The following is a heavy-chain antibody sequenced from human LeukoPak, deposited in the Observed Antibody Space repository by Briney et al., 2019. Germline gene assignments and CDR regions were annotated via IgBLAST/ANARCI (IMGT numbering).Heavy chain of an antibody. D-gene: IGHD3-10*01. J-gene: IGHJ4*02. CDR3: ARTTYLYYYGSGGESDY. V-gene: IGHV4-4*02. Sequence: SETLSLTCAVSGGSITSSNWWTWVRQPPGKGLEWIGEIYYSGSTYYNPSLKSRVTISVDTSKNQFSLKLSSVTAADTAVYYCARTTYLYYYGSGGESDYWGQGTLVTVSS. CDR2: IYYSGST. CDR1: GGSITSSNW.